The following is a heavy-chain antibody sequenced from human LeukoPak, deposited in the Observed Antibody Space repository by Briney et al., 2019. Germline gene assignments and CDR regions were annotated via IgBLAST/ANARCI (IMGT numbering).Heavy chain of an antibody. J-gene: IGHJ3*02. CDR3: ARDRHDYVWGSYRFDAFDI. CDR1: GFTFSSYS. D-gene: IGHD3-16*02. CDR2: ISSSSSYI. Sequence: GGSLRLSCAASGFTFSSYSMNWVRRAPGKGLEWVSSISSSSSYIYYADSVKGRFTISRDNAKNSLYLQMNSLRAEDTAVYYCARDRHDYVWGSYRFDAFDIWGQGTMVTVSS. V-gene: IGHV3-21*01.